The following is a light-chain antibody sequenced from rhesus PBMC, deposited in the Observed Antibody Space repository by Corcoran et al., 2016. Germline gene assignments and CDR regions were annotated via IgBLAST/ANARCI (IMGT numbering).Light chain of an antibody. CDR1: QSVSSY. J-gene: IGKJ3*01. CDR2: GAS. CDR3: QETSNLFT. Sequence: EIVMTQSPATLSLSPGETATISCRTSQSVSSYLAWYQQKPGQAPRLLNYGASSRATGIPDRFSGSGSGTDLSPPISSLEPEDFAVYYCQETSNLFTFGPGTKLDIK. V-gene: IGKV3-31*02.